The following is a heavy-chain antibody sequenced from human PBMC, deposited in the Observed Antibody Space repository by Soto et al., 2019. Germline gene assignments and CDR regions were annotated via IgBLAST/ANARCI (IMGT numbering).Heavy chain of an antibody. V-gene: IGHV3-21*01. CDR2: ISSSSSYI. D-gene: IGHD4-17*01. CDR3: ARDFFDYGDYGGGRGLDY. Sequence: GGSLRLSCAASGFTFSSYSMNWVRQAPGKGLEWVSSISSSSSYIYYADSVKGRFTISRDNAKNSLYLQMNSLRAEDTAVYYCARDFFDYGDYGGGRGLDYWGQGTLVTVSS. J-gene: IGHJ4*02. CDR1: GFTFSSYS.